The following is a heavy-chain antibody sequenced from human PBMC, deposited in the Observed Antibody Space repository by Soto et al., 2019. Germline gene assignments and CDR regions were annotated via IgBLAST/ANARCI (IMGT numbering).Heavy chain of an antibody. CDR2: IYFTGTT. Sequence: SETLSLTCTVSGHSLSSGGYYWSWIRQHPGTGLEWVGYIYFTGTTLYNPSLKSRLAISVDTSKNQFSLKLTSVTAADTAVYYCARDWGSSGWPNWGQGVMVTVSS. D-gene: IGHD6-19*01. V-gene: IGHV4-31*03. CDR3: ARDWGSSGWPN. CDR1: GHSLSSGGYY. J-gene: IGHJ4*02.